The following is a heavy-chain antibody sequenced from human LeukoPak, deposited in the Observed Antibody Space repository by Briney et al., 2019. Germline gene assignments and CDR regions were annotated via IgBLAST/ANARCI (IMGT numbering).Heavy chain of an antibody. CDR3: AKDVIDGLD. V-gene: IGHV3-30-3*01. CDR2: ISYDGSNK. J-gene: IGHJ4*02. Sequence: PGRSLRLSCAASGFTFSSYAMHWVRQAPGKGLEWVAVISYDGSNKYYADSVKGRFTISRDNSKNTLYLQMNSLRAEDTAVYYCAKDVIDGLDWGQGTLVTVSS. CDR1: GFTFSSYA. D-gene: IGHD2/OR15-2a*01.